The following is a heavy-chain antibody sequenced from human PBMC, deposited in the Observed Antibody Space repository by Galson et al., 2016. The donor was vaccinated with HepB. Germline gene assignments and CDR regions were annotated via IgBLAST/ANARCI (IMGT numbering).Heavy chain of an antibody. J-gene: IGHJ4*02. V-gene: IGHV3-33*08. CDR3: ARDRRVFGVLIIPDY. CDR2: IWYDGSKK. D-gene: IGHD3-3*01. Sequence: SLRLSCAASGFIVSNDYMNWVRQAPGKGLEWVAHIWYDGSKKYYADSVKGRFTISRDNSKNTLYLQMNSLGAEDTAVYYCARDRRVFGVLIIPDYWGQGTLVTVSS. CDR1: GFIVSNDY.